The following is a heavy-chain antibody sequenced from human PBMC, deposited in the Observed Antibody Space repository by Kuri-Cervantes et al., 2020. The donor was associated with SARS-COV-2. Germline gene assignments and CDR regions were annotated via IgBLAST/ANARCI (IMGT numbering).Heavy chain of an antibody. J-gene: IGHJ6*03. Sequence: ASVKVSCKASGYTFTSYGISWVRQAPGQGLEWMGWISAYNGNTNYAQKLQGRVTMTTDTSTSTAYMELRSLRSDDTAVYYCAREGLGYGAEYYYYMDVWGKGTTVTVSS. V-gene: IGHV1-18*04. D-gene: IGHD4-17*01. CDR1: GYTFTSYG. CDR3: AREGLGYGAEYYYYMDV. CDR2: ISAYNGNT.